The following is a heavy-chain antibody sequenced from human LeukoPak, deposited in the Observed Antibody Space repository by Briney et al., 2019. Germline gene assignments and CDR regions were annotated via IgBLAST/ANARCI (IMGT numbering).Heavy chain of an antibody. CDR1: GFTFRQYN. Sequence: PGGSLRLSCAASGFTFRQYNFNWVRQARAKGLEWVSYIGRNCSYFSSTKHYADSVRGRFTISRDDAKNSLYLEINGLRAEDTAVYYCARDLLFGATSYFDQWGQGAPVTVSS. CDR3: ARDLLFGATSYFDQ. V-gene: IGHV3-48*01. J-gene: IGHJ4*02. CDR2: IGRNCSYFSSTK. D-gene: IGHD2-15*01.